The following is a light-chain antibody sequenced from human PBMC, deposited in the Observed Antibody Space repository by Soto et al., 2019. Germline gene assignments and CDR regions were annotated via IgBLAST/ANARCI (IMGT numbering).Light chain of an antibody. CDR3: QHYYTFFPT. Sequence: DIQMTQSPSTLSASIGDRVTITCRASQSINSWLAWFQQKPGKAPKLLIYKASFLEGGVPSRFSGSGSGTEFTLTISNLQPDDFATYYCQHYYTFFPTFGLGTKVEIK. CDR2: KAS. J-gene: IGKJ1*01. V-gene: IGKV1-5*03. CDR1: QSINSW.